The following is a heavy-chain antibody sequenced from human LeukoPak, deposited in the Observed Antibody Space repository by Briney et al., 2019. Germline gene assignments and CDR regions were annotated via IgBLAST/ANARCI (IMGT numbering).Heavy chain of an antibody. Sequence: PSETLSLTCTVSGGSGGSISNYYWSWIRQPPGKGLEWIGNIYYSGTTNYNPSLKSRVTISQDTSKNHFSLKLRSVTAADTAVYYCARMISGGWRRGDAFDIWGQGTMVTVSS. V-gene: IGHV4-59*01. CDR3: ARMISGGWRRGDAFDI. D-gene: IGHD6-19*01. CDR2: IYYSGTT. CDR1: GGSGGSISNYY. J-gene: IGHJ3*02.